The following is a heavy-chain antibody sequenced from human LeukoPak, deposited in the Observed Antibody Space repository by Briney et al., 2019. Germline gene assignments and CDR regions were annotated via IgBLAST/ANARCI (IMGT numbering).Heavy chain of an antibody. CDR2: IRGNGDTT. CDR3: VLGDSSGYQTFDY. CDR1: GFIFSNYG. Sequence: GGSLRLSCAASGFIFSNYGMSWVRQAPGKGLEWVSAIRGNGDTTYYADSVKGRFSIFRDNYKNMLYLQMNSLRSEDTAVYYCVLGDSSGYQTFDYWGQGTLVTVSS. J-gene: IGHJ4*02. D-gene: IGHD3-22*01. V-gene: IGHV3-23*01.